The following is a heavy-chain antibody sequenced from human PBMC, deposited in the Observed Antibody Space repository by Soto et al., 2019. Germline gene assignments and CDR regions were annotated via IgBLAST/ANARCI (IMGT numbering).Heavy chain of an antibody. CDR3: ARGLLRGLQNSNYFAP. V-gene: IGHV4-61*08. CDR1: GRSGSYADYH. D-gene: IGHD6-25*01. Sequence: SATSSLRRIFSGRSGSYADYHCTCIMKPPGKGLEYIGFIYYSGATNYNPSLHSRVTISRDTSQNQFSLKLNSVTAADTAVYYCARGLLRGLQNSNYFAPWVQGTPVTVS. J-gene: IGHJ5*02. CDR2: IYYSGAT.